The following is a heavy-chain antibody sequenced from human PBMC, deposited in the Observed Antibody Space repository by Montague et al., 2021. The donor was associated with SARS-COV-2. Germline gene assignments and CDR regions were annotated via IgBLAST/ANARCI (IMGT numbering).Heavy chain of an antibody. D-gene: IGHD2-15*01. CDR3: TRDGQIVVVGAATY. CDR1: GFTFGDYA. Sequence: SLRLSCAASGFTFGDYAMSWVRQAPGKGLEWVCFIRSKAYGGTTEYAASVKGRFTISRDDSKSIAYLQMNSLKTEDTAVYYCTRDGQIVVVGAATYWGQGTLVTVSS. V-gene: IGHV3-49*04. J-gene: IGHJ4*02. CDR2: IRSKAYGGTT.